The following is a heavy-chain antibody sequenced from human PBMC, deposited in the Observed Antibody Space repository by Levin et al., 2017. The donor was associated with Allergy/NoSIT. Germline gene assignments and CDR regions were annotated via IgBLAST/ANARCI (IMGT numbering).Heavy chain of an antibody. V-gene: IGHV1-2*02. J-gene: IGHJ4*02. Sequence: GESLKISCKASGYTFTDYYMHWVRQAPGQGLEWMGWINPISGDTYYAQKFQGRVIMTSDTSISTAYLELSRLKSDDTAVYYCARETADDSTGFDYWGQGTLVTVSS. CDR2: INPISGDT. D-gene: IGHD2-8*02. CDR3: ARETADDSTGFDY. CDR1: GYTFTDYY.